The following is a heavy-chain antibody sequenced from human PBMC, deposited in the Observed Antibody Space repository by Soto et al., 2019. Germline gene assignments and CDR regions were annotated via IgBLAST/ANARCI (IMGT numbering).Heavy chain of an antibody. CDR2: INPNSGDT. CDR1: ENSFTDHY. D-gene: IGHD4-17*01. J-gene: IGHJ4*02. V-gene: IGHV1-2*02. Sequence: QVQLVQSGAGVKKPGASVKVSCKGSENSFTDHYVHWVRQAPGQGVERMGWINPNSGDTNFAQKFRGRVTMTRDTSITTAHMELSRLRSDDTAVYYCARDLTATTMGFDYWGQGTPVTVSS. CDR3: ARDLTATTMGFDY.